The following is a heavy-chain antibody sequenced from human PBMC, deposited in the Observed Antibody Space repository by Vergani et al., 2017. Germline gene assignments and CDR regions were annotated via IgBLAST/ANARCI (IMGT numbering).Heavy chain of an antibody. D-gene: IGHD2-15*01. CDR3: ARIRMEDCSGGSCYFYGMDV. J-gene: IGHJ6*02. V-gene: IGHV1-46*01. CDR2: INPSGGST. CDR1: GYTFTSYY. Sequence: QVQLVQSGAEVKKPGASVKVSCKASGYTFTSYYMHWVRQAPGQGLVWMGIINPSGGSTSYAQKFQGRVTMTRDTSTSTVYMELSSLRSDDTAVYYCARIRMEDCSGGSCYFYGMDVWGQGTTVTVSS.